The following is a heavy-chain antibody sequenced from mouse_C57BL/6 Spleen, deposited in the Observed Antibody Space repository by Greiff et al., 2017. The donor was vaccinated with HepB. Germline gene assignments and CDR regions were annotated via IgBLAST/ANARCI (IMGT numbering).Heavy chain of an antibody. CDR3: ARGDYGSSYAYAMDY. V-gene: IGHV1-18*01. CDR1: GYTFTDYN. CDR2: INPNNGGT. J-gene: IGHJ4*01. Sequence: VQLKQSGPELVKPGASVKIPCKASGYTFTDYNMDWVKQSHGKSLEWIGDINPNNGGTIYNQKFKGKATLTVDKSSSTAYMELRSLTSEDTAVYYCARGDYGSSYAYAMDYWGQGTSVTVSS. D-gene: IGHD1-1*01.